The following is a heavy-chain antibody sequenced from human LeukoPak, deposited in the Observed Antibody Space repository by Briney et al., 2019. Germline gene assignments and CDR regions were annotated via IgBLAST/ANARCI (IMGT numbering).Heavy chain of an antibody. D-gene: IGHD5-18*01. CDR3: ARTTEGGYSYGYFYYYYMDV. J-gene: IGHJ6*03. Sequence: SETLSLTCAVSGGSISSYYWSWIRQPPGKGLEWIGYIYYSGSTNYKSSLKSRVTISVDTSKNQFSLKLSSVTAADTAVYYCARTTEGGYSYGYFYYYYMDVWGKGTTVTISS. CDR2: IYYSGST. CDR1: GGSISSYY. V-gene: IGHV4-59*01.